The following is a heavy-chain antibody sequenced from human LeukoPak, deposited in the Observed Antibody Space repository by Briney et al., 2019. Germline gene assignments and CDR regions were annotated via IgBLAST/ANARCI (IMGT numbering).Heavy chain of an antibody. Sequence: SETLSLTCTVSGGSISSGGYYWSWIRQPPGKGLEWIGYIYYSGSTNCNPSLKSRVTISVDTSKNQFSLKLSSVTAADTAVYYCARSPLYSYGFYYFDYWGQGTLVTVSS. CDR1: GGSISSGGYY. CDR2: IYYSGST. J-gene: IGHJ4*02. D-gene: IGHD5-18*01. V-gene: IGHV4-61*08. CDR3: ARSPLYSYGFYYFDY.